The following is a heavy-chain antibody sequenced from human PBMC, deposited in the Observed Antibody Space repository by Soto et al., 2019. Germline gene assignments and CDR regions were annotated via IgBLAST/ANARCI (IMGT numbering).Heavy chain of an antibody. CDR2: IRNKANSYTT. Sequence: PGGSLRLSCAASGFTFSDHYMDWVRQAPGKGLEWVGRIRNKANSYTTQYAASVKGRFTISRDDSKNSLYLQMNSLKTEDTAVYYCVRFYYYDTGGWRDAFDIWGQGTMVTVSS. V-gene: IGHV3-72*01. J-gene: IGHJ3*02. CDR3: VRFYYYDTGGWRDAFDI. CDR1: GFTFSDHY. D-gene: IGHD3-22*01.